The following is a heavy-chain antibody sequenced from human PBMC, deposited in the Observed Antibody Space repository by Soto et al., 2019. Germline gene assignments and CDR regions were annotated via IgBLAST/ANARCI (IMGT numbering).Heavy chain of an antibody. D-gene: IGHD1-26*01. CDR3: ARGAVGDTDYFDY. CDR2: IYYSGST. J-gene: IGHJ4*02. CDR1: SGSISSYY. V-gene: IGHV4-59*01. Sequence: QVQLQESGPGLVEPSETLSLTCIVSSGSISSYYWSWIRQPPGKGLEWIGYIYYSGSTNYNPSLTSRLTRSVDTSKNHFSLGRSSVTAADTAVYYCARGAVGDTDYFDYWGQGTLVTVSS.